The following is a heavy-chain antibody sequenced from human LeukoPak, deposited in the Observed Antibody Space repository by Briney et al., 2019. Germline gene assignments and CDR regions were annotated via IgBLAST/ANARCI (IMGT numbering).Heavy chain of an antibody. J-gene: IGHJ5*02. V-gene: IGHV1-8*01. CDR1: GYTFTSYD. Sequence: ASVKVSCKASGYTFTSYDINWVRQATGQGLEWMGWMNPNSGNTGYAQKFQGRVTMTRNTSISTAYMELSSLRSDDTAVYYCARVRVEYSSSRWFDPWGQGTLVTVSS. D-gene: IGHD6-6*01. CDR2: MNPNSGNT. CDR3: ARVRVEYSSSRWFDP.